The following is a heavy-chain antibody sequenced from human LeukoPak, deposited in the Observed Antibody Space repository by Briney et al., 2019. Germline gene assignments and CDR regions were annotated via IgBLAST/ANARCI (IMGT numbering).Heavy chain of an antibody. CDR2: IWYDGSSE. V-gene: IGHV3-33*01. CDR3: ARDRLSSSQNNYFDY. CDR1: GFTFTTYG. D-gene: IGHD6-13*01. J-gene: IGHJ4*02. Sequence: GGSLRLSCAASGFTFTTYGMHWVRQAPGKGLEWVALIWYDGSSEYYAESVKGRFTISRDNSKNTVYLQMSSLRAEDTAVYYCARDRLSSSQNNYFDYWGQGTLVTVSS.